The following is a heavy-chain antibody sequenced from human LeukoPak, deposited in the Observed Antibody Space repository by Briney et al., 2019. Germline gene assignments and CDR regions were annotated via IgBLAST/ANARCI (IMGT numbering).Heavy chain of an antibody. CDR3: AKDSYYYGSGSPPLYYYYYMDV. J-gene: IGHJ6*03. CDR1: GFTFSSYG. CDR2: IRYDGSNK. V-gene: IGHV3-30*02. Sequence: GGSLRLSCAASGFTFSSYGMHWVRQAPGKGLEWVAFIRYDGSNKYYADSVKGRFTISRDNSKNTLYLQMNSLRAEDTAVYYCAKDSYYYGSGSPPLYYYYYMDVWGKGTTVTVSS. D-gene: IGHD3-10*01.